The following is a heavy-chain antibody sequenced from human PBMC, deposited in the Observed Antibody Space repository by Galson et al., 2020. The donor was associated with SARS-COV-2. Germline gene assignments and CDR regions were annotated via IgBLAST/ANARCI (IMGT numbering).Heavy chain of an antibody. D-gene: IGHD3-3*01. CDR2: IYYSGST. CDR3: ARHLGDFWSVSLDYYYYYMDV. CDR1: GDSMSSSSYY. V-gene: IGHV4-39*01. J-gene: IGHJ6*03. Sequence: SETLSLTCTVSGDSMSSSSYYWGWIRQPPGKGLEWIGSIYYSGSTYYNPSLKSRVTISVDTSKNQFSLKLTSVTAADTAVYYCARHLGDFWSVSLDYYYYYMDVWGKGTTVTVSS.